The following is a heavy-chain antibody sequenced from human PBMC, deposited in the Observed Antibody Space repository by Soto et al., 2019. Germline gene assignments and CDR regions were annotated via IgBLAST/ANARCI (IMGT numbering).Heavy chain of an antibody. CDR1: GFTFSSYD. CDR3: ARGWLATGGSLSYMDV. CDR2: IGTAGDT. D-gene: IGHD6-13*01. J-gene: IGHJ6*03. Sequence: GGSLRLSCAASGFTFSSYDMHWVRQATGKGLEWVSAIGTAGDTYYPGSVKGRFTISRENAKNSLYLQMNSLRAGDTALYYCARGWLATGGSLSYMDVSGKATTVTVSS. V-gene: IGHV3-13*01.